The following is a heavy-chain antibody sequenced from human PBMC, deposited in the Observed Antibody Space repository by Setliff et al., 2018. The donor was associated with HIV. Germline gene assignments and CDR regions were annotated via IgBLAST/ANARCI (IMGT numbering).Heavy chain of an antibody. CDR3: ANLWELGA. D-gene: IGHD3-16*01. Sequence: GSLRLSCVASGFTFTNYWMHWVRQGPGKGLVWVARVNSDGRTTTYADSVKGRFTVSRDNANNTLFLEMRSLRDEDTAVYLCANLWELGAWGQGTLVTVSS. J-gene: IGHJ5*02. CDR2: VNSDGRTT. V-gene: IGHV3-74*03. CDR1: GFTFTNYW.